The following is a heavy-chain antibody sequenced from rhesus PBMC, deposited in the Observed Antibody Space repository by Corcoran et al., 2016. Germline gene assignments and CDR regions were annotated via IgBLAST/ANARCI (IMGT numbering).Heavy chain of an antibody. CDR2: ISESGGTI. D-gene: IGHD6-37*01. CDR3: TRAGPFFGLDS. V-gene: IGHV3-100*02. J-gene: IGHJ6*01. CDR1: GFTFSSYE. Sequence: DVQLVESGGSLVKPGGSLRLSCVASGFTFSSYEMHWVRQAPGKGLDRVSVISESGGTIYYADPVKGRFTISRDNAKNSLFLQMNSLRAEDTAVYYCTRAGPFFGLDSWVQGVVVTVSS.